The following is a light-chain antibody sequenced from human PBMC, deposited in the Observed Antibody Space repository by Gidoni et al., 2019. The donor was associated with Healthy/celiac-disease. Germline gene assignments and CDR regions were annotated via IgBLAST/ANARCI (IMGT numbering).Light chain of an antibody. J-gene: IGLJ3*02. Sequence: SSDLTQVPAVSVALGRTVRITCQGDSLRSYYASWYQQKPGPAPGRVIDGKHNRTPGTPDRFSGSSSGTKASLTITGAQAEDEADYDCNSRDSSGNNWVFGGGTKLTVL. V-gene: IGLV3-19*01. CDR3: NSRDSSGNNWV. CDR2: GKH. CDR1: SLRSYY.